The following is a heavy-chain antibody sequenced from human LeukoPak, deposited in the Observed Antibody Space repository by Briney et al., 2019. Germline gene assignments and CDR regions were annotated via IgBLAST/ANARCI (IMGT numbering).Heavy chain of an antibody. CDR1: GFTFSSYA. CDR3: ATISGSFEYLDY. Sequence: GGSLRLSCAASGFTFSSYAMSWVRQAPGKGLEWVSGISASGGATYSAESVRGRFTISRDNSKNTLYLQMNSLRGDDTAAYYCATISGSFEYLDYWGQGTLVTVSS. V-gene: IGHV3-23*01. J-gene: IGHJ4*02. D-gene: IGHD1-26*01. CDR2: ISASGGAT.